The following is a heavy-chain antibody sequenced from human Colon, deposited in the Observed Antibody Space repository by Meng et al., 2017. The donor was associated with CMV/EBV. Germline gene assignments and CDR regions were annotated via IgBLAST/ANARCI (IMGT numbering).Heavy chain of an antibody. V-gene: IGHV3-30*04. CDR1: GLMFVAHG. D-gene: IGHD2-2*01. CDR2: ITHNGREA. CDR3: ARARSDTVIYQQGTDL. Sequence: GGPLRPSCKAPGLMFVAHGVHWVRQAPGKGLEWVGAITHNGREAHYADSVKGRFTISRDNSRATLYLQMTSLRPEDTATYYCARARSDTVIYQQGTDLRGQGTTVTVSS. J-gene: IGHJ6*02.